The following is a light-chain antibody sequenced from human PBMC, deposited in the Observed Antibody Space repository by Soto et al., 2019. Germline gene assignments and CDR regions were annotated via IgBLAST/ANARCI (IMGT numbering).Light chain of an antibody. CDR3: QQYNDYWT. CDR2: DAS. J-gene: IGKJ1*01. Sequence: EIVLTQSPATLCLSPGQRATLSCRASQSVKTFLVWYQHRPGQAPRVLIYDASHRASGIPARFSGSGSGTDFTLNISSLQPDDFATYYWQQYNDYWTFGQGTQVE. V-gene: IGKV3-11*01. CDR1: QSVKTF.